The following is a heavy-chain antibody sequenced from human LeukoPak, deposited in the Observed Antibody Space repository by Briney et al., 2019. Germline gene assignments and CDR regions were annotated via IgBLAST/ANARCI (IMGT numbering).Heavy chain of an antibody. CDR2: ISGSGGRT. CDR3: ARGTGIAAAGTDY. Sequence: GGSLRLSCAVSGFTFSNYGMSWVRQAPGKGLEWVSTISGSGGRTYYADSVKGRFTISRDNSKDTLYLQMNSLRAEDTAVYYCARGTGIAAAGTDYWGQGTLVTVSS. CDR1: GFTFSNYG. J-gene: IGHJ4*02. V-gene: IGHV3-23*01. D-gene: IGHD6-13*01.